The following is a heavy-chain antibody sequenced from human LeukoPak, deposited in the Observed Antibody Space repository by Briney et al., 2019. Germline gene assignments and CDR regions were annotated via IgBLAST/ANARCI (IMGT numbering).Heavy chain of an antibody. CDR1: GFTFSSYW. CDR2: IKQDGSEK. J-gene: IGHJ6*03. Sequence: PGGSLRLSCAASGFTFSSYWMSWVRQAPGKGLEWVANIKQDGSEKYYVDSVKGRFTISRDNSKNTLYLQMNSLRAEDTAVYYCARDSPLSGWYYMDVWGKGTTVTVSS. CDR3: ARDSPLSGWYYMDV. V-gene: IGHV3-7*01. D-gene: IGHD6-19*01.